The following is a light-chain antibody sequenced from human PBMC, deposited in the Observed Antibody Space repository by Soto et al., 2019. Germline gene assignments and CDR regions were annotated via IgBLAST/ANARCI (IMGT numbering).Light chain of an antibody. CDR2: GAS. J-gene: IGKJ1*01. CDR3: QHYGSSPCT. CDR1: QSVSSSY. Sequence: EIVLTQSPGTLSLSPGERGTLSCRASQSVSSSYLAWYQQKPGQAPRPLIYGASSRATGIPDRFSGSGSGTHFTLTISRLEPEDFSVYYCQHYGSSPCTFGQRTKVETK. V-gene: IGKV3-20*01.